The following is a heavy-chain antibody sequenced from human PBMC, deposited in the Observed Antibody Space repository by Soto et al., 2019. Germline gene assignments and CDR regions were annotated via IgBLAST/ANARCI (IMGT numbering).Heavy chain of an antibody. CDR3: ARDDEYSWNGMEV. J-gene: IGHJ6*02. CDR2: ILNDGSNR. D-gene: IGHD6-6*01. CDR1: GFTFSNYG. V-gene: IGHV3-33*01. Sequence: QVQLVESGGGVVQPGRSLTLSCAASGFTFSNYGMHWVRQAPGKGLEWVAVILNDGSNRYHADSVKDRFTISRDNSKNTLYLQMNSLRAEYTAVYYCARDDEYSWNGMEVWGQGTTVTVS.